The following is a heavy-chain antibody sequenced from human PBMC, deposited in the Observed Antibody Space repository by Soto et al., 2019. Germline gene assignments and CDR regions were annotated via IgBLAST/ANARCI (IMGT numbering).Heavy chain of an antibody. CDR2: IIPIFGTA. V-gene: IGHV1-69*13. CDR1: GGTFSSYA. J-gene: IGHJ5*02. Sequence: SVKVSCKASGGTFSSYAISWVRQAPGQGLEWMGGIIPIFGTANYAQKFQGRVTITADESTSTAYMELSSLRSEDTAVYYCARGGQLVIAVADGVWFDPWGQGTLVTV. CDR3: ARGGQLVIAVADGVWFDP. D-gene: IGHD6-19*01.